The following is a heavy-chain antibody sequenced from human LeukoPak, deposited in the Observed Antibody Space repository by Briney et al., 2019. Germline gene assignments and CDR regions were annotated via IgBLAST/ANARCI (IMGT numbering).Heavy chain of an antibody. CDR2: IWYDGSNK. V-gene: IGHV3-33*01. D-gene: IGHD1-26*01. CDR3: ARDSGSYRYYFYGMDV. CDR1: GFTFSSCG. Sequence: GGSLRLSCAASGFTFSSCGMHWVRQAPGKGLEWVAVIWYDGSNKYYADSVKGRFTISRDNSKNTLYLQMNSLRAEDTAVYYCARDSGSYRYYFYGMDVWGQGTTVTVSS. J-gene: IGHJ6*02.